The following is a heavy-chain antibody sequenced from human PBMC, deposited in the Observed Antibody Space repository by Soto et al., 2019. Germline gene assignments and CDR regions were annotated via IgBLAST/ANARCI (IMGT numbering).Heavy chain of an antibody. CDR1: GFTFSSYG. J-gene: IGHJ6*02. Sequence: QAQLVESGGGVVQPGRSLRLSCAASGFTFSSYGMHWVRQAPGKGLEWVAGISYDGSNKNYADSVRGRFTISRDNSKNTQYLQMTSLRAEDTAVYYCAKEVLRGPMDVWGQGSTVTVSS. V-gene: IGHV3-30*18. CDR2: ISYDGSNK. D-gene: IGHD3-9*01. CDR3: AKEVLRGPMDV.